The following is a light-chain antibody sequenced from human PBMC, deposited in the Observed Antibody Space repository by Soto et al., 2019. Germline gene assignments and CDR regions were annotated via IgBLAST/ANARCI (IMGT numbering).Light chain of an antibody. CDR1: SSDVGSYNR. CDR2: EVT. J-gene: IGLJ2*01. Sequence: QSALTQPPSVSGSPGQSVTISCTGTSSDVGSYNRVSWYQQSPGTAPKLKIYEVTNRPSGVPDRFSGSKSGNTASLTISGLQAEDEGDYYCSSYRSSSTVVFGGGTKLTVL. V-gene: IGLV2-18*02. CDR3: SSYRSSSTVV.